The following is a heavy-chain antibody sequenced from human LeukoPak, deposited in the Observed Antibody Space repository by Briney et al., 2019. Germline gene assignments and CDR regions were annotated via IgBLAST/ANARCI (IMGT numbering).Heavy chain of an antibody. CDR2: IKEDGSEP. J-gene: IGHJ4*02. CDR1: GFTFDDYW. D-gene: IGHD1-26*01. V-gene: IGHV3-7*02. CDR3: ARQFGGSYGY. Sequence: PGGSLRLSCAASGFTFDDYWMTWVRQAPGKGLEWVANIKEDGSEPKYVDSVKGRFTISRDSAKNSLNLQMNSLRVEDTAVYYCARQFGGSYGYWGQGTLVTVSS.